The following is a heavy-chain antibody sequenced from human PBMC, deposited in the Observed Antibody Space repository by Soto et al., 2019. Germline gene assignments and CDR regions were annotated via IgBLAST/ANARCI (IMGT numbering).Heavy chain of an antibody. CDR3: GVIGYSSGWIFDY. J-gene: IGHJ4*02. V-gene: IGHV3-33*01. CDR2: IWYDGSNK. Sequence: QVQLVESGGGVVQPGRSLRLSCAASGFTFSSYGMHWVRQAPGKGLEWVAVIWYDGSNKYYADSVKGRFTISRHNSKNTLQMQVNSVRAEDTAVYYWGVIGYSSGWIFDYWGQGTLVTVSS. D-gene: IGHD6-19*01. CDR1: GFTFSSYG.